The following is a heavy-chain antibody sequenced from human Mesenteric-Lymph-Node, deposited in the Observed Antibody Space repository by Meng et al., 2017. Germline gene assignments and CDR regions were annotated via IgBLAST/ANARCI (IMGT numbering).Heavy chain of an antibody. CDR1: EFTFSSYV. V-gene: IGHV3-23*01. D-gene: IGHD5/OR15-5a*01. CDR2: ISTSGGLT. Sequence: GESLKISCAASEFTFSSYVMNWVRQAPGKGLEWVSGISTSGGLTTYADSVKGRFTISRDNSKNTLYLQMNSLRAEDTGVYYCARSRVVDYWGQGSLVTVSS. J-gene: IGHJ4*02. CDR3: ARSRVVDY.